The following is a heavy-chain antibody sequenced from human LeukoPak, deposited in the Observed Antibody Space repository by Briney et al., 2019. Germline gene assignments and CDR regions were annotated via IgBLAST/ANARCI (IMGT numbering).Heavy chain of an antibody. V-gene: IGHV1-69*13. J-gene: IGHJ6*02. CDR3: ARDSGSYYYGSGSYYNDYYGMDV. Sequence: SVKVSCKASGGTFSSYAISWVRQAPGQGLEWMGGIIPIFGTANYAQKFQGRVTITADESTSTVYMELSSLRSEDTAVYYCARDSGSYYYGSGSYYNDYYGMDVWGQGTTVTVSS. D-gene: IGHD3-10*01. CDR2: IIPIFGTA. CDR1: GGTFSSYA.